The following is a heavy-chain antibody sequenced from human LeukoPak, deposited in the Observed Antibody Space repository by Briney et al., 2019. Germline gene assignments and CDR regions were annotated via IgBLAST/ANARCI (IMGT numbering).Heavy chain of an antibody. CDR1: GFTFSSYA. D-gene: IGHD4-11*01. CDR2: IYSGGNT. J-gene: IGHJ4*02. Sequence: GGSLRLSCAASGFTFSSYAMTWVRQAPGKGLEWVSVIYSGGNTYYADSVKGRFTISRDNSKNTLYLQMNSLRAEDTAVYYCARGMTAETTGDYWGQGTLVTVSS. CDR3: ARGMTAETTGDY. V-gene: IGHV3-66*01.